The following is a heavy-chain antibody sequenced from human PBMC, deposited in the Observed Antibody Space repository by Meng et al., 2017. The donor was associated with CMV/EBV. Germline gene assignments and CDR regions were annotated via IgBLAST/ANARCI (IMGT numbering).Heavy chain of an antibody. D-gene: IGHD3-22*01. J-gene: IGHJ5*02. Sequence: GESLKISCAASGFTFSSYAMHWVRQAPGKGLEWVSYISSAGNTIYYADSVKGRFTITRDNAKNSLFLQMNSLRAEDTAVYYCARGYYYDSSGYSNWFDPWGQGTLVTVSS. CDR3: ARGYYYDSSGYSNWFDP. CDR2: ISSAGNTI. V-gene: IGHV3-48*03. CDR1: GFTFSSYA.